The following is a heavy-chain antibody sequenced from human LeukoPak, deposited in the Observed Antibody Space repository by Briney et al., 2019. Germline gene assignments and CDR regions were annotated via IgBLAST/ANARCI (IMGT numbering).Heavy chain of an antibody. D-gene: IGHD3-3*01. J-gene: IGHJ6*02. CDR3: ARLSPPDFWSGYYTNYGMDV. V-gene: IGHV4-39*01. CDR2: IYYCGST. CDR1: GGSISSSSYY. Sequence: SETLSLTCTVSGGSISSSSYYWGRIRQPPGKGLEWIGSIYYCGSTYYYPSRKSRVTISVDASKNQFSLKLSSVTAADTAVYYCARLSPPDFWSGYYTNYGMDVWGQGTTVTVSS.